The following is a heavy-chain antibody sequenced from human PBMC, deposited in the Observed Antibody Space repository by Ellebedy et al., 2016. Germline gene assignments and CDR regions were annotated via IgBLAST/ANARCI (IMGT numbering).Heavy chain of an antibody. CDR1: GFTFDDYA. D-gene: IGHD6-19*01. CDR3: AKDLIAVAGTDAFDI. Sequence: GGSLRLXCAASGFTFDDYAMHWVRQAPGKGLEWVSGISWNSGSIGYADSVKGRFTISRDNAKNSLYLQMNSLRAEDTALYYCAKDLIAVAGTDAFDIWGQGTMVTVSS. J-gene: IGHJ3*02. V-gene: IGHV3-9*01. CDR2: ISWNSGSI.